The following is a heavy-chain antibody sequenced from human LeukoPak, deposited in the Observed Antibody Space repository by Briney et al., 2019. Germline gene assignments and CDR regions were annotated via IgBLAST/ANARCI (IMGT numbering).Heavy chain of an antibody. Sequence: GGSLRLSCAASGFTFSSFTMNWVRQAPGKGLEWVSSISFGNNYINYADSVKGRFTISRDNAKNSVYLQMNSLRADDTAVYYCAREDWFQLRNNGMDVWGQGTTVTVSS. J-gene: IGHJ6*02. D-gene: IGHD3-9*01. V-gene: IGHV3-21*01. CDR2: ISFGNNYI. CDR1: GFTFSSFT. CDR3: AREDWFQLRNNGMDV.